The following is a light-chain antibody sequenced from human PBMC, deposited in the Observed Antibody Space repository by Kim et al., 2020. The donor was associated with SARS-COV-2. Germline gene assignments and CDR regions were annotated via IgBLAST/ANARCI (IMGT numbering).Light chain of an antibody. CDR2: AAS. V-gene: IGKV1-39*01. J-gene: IGKJ2*01. CDR1: QSIHSY. CDR3: QQSYSTPYT. Sequence: SASVGDRVTITCRASQSIHSYLNWYQQKPGKAPKLLIYAASSLQSGVPSRFSGSGSGTDFTLTISSLQPEDFATYYCQQSYSTPYTLGQGTKLEI.